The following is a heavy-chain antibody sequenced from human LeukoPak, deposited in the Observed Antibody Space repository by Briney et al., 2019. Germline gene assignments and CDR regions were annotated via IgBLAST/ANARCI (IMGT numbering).Heavy chain of an antibody. CDR3: ASQWYYYDSSGLDAFDI. CDR1: GGSISKSSYY. V-gene: IGHV4-39*01. D-gene: IGHD3-22*01. Sequence: SETLSLTCTVSGGSISKSSYYWGWIRQPPGKGLEWIGSIYYSGSAYYNPSLKRRVTISVDTSKSQFSLKLSSVTAADTAMYYCASQWYYYDSSGLDAFDIWGQGTMVTVSS. J-gene: IGHJ3*02. CDR2: IYYSGSA.